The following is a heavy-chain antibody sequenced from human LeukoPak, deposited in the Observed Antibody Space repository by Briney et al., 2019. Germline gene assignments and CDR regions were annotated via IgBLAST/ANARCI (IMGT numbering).Heavy chain of an antibody. CDR1: GFTFSSYW. CDR2: TSSSDAGK. Sequence: QAGGSLRLSCAASGFTFSSYWMSWVRRAPGKGLEWVSATSSSDAGKYYADSVRGRFTISRDNSRNTMYLQMNSLRVEDAAVYYCAKAPVTSCRGAFCYPFDSWGQGTLVTVSS. D-gene: IGHD2-15*01. V-gene: IGHV3-23*01. J-gene: IGHJ4*02. CDR3: AKAPVTSCRGAFCYPFDS.